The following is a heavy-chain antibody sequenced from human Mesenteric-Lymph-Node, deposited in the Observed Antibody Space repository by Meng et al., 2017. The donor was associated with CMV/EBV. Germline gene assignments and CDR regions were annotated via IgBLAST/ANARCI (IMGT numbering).Heavy chain of an antibody. CDR1: GASVSSGNYY. Sequence: LSLTCSVSGASVSSGNYYWNWIRQSPGKGLEWIGYIFSSGSTTYNPSLRSRVTISLDKSENQLSLRLTSLTPADTAVYYCARGLYFSRGQGTLVTVSS. D-gene: IGHD2-2*02. CDR2: IFSSGST. J-gene: IGHJ4*02. V-gene: IGHV4-61*01. CDR3: ARGLYFS.